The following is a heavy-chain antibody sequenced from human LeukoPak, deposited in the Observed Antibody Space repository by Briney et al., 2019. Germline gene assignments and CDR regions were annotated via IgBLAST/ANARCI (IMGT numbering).Heavy chain of an antibody. Sequence: SETLSLTCAVYGGSFSGYYWSWIRQPPGKGLEWIGEINHSGSTNYNPSLKSRVTISVDTSKNQFSLKLSSVTAADTAVYYCARAGGVRLLWFGELLPGFGYWGQGTLVTVSS. J-gene: IGHJ4*02. CDR2: INHSGST. CDR1: GGSFSGYY. CDR3: ARAGGVRLLWFGELLPGFGY. D-gene: IGHD3-10*01. V-gene: IGHV4-34*01.